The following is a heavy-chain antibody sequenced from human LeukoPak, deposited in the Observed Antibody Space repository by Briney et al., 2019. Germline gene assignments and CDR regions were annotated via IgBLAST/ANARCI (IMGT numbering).Heavy chain of an antibody. J-gene: IGHJ4*02. CDR2: ISSSSSYI. CDR3: ARGVSTYPTLVEMFDY. CDR1: GFTFSSYS. V-gene: IGHV3-21*01. Sequence: GGSLRLSCAASGFTFSSYSMNWVRQAPGKGLEWVSSISSSSSYIYYADSVKGRFTISRDNAKNSLYLQMNSLRAEDTAVYYCARGVSTYPTLVEMFDYWGQGTLVTVSS. D-gene: IGHD5-24*01.